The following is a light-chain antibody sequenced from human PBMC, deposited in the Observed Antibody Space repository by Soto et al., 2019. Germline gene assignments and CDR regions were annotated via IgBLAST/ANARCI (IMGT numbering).Light chain of an antibody. CDR3: QQYGSSIT. J-gene: IGKJ5*01. CDR2: GAS. V-gene: IGKV3-20*01. CDR1: QSVSSSY. Sequence: EIVLTQSPGTLYLSPGERATLSCRASQSVSSSYLAWYQHKPGQAPRLLIYGASSRATGIPDRFSGSGSGTDFTLTISRLEPEDFAVYYWQQYGSSITFGQGTRLEIK.